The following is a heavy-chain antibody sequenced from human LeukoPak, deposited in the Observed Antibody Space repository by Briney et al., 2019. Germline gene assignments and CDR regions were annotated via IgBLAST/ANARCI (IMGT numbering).Heavy chain of an antibody. Sequence: GASVKVSCKASGGTFSSYAISWVRQAPGQGLEWMGGIIPIFGTANCAQKFQGRVTITADESTSTAYMELSSLRSEDTAVYYCAREKVGIMNYWGQGTLVTVSS. CDR3: AREKVGIMNY. V-gene: IGHV1-69*13. J-gene: IGHJ4*02. CDR2: IIPIFGTA. CDR1: GGTFSSYA. D-gene: IGHD2-21*01.